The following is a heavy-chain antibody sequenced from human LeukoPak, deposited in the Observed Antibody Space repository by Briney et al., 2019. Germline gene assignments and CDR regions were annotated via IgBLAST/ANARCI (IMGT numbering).Heavy chain of an antibody. CDR1: GFTFSSYG. Sequence: GGSLRLSCAASGFTFSSYGMSWVRLAPGKGLEWVSAISGSGGSTYYADSVKGRFTISRDNSKNTLYLQMNSLRAEDTAVYYCARGIAAAGTLGDYYYYMDVWGKGTTVTVSS. V-gene: IGHV3-23*01. CDR2: ISGSGGST. J-gene: IGHJ6*03. CDR3: ARGIAAAGTLGDYYYYMDV. D-gene: IGHD6-13*01.